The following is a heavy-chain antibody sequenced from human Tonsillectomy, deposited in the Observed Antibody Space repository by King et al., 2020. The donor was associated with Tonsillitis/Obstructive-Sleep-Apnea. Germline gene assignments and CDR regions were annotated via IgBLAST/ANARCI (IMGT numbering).Heavy chain of an antibody. D-gene: IGHD2-2*01. V-gene: IGHV3-73*01. CDR2: IRSKANSYAT. Sequence: VQLVESGGGLVQPGGSLKLSCAASGFTFSGSAMHWVRQASGKGLEWVGRIRSKANSYATAYAASVKGRFTISRDDSQNTAYLQMNSLKTEDTAVYYCIRHSCDCSSPTCFYYYCGQGSLGTLSS. J-gene: IGHJ4*02. CDR1: GFTFSGSA. CDR3: IRHSCDCSSPTCFYYY.